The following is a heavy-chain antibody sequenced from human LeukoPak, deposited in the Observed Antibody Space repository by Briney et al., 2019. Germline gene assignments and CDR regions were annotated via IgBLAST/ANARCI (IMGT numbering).Heavy chain of an antibody. Sequence: ASVTVSRKGSGYTFTSYGITWVRQAPGQGLEWMGCISANNANRSYAQNLQGRVSMTTDSSTSTAYMELRSLRSDDTAVYYCARNSDYIGESLFWYYELWGRGTLVTVSS. CDR1: GYTFTSYG. D-gene: IGHD4-11*01. V-gene: IGHV1-18*01. J-gene: IGHJ2*01. CDR3: ARNSDYIGESLFWYYEL. CDR2: ISANNANR.